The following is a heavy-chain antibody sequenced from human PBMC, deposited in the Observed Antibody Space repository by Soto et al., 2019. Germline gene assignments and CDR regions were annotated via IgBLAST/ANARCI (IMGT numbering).Heavy chain of an antibody. J-gene: IGHJ6*03. V-gene: IGHV4-34*01. CDR3: ATARRVLLWFGAELSYYYYMDV. D-gene: IGHD3-10*01. Sequence: SETLSLTCAVYGGSFSGYYWSWIRQPPGKGLEWIGEINHSGSTNYNPSLKSRVTISVDTSKNQFSLKLSSVTAADTAVYYCATARRVLLWFGAELSYYYYMDVWGKGTTVTVSS. CDR2: INHSGST. CDR1: GGSFSGYY.